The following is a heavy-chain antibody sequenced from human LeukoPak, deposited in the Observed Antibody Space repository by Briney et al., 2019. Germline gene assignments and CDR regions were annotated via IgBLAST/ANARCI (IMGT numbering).Heavy chain of an antibody. CDR3: AKRVAAPGPTFDY. CDR1: GFTFSSYA. J-gene: IGHJ4*02. CDR2: ISGSGGST. Sequence: PGGSLRLSCAASGFTFSSYAMSWVRQAPGKGLEWVSAISGSGGSTYYAGSVKGRFTISRDNSKNTLYLQMNILRAEDTAVYYCAKRVAAPGPTFDYWGQGTLVTVSS. D-gene: IGHD6-13*01. V-gene: IGHV3-23*01.